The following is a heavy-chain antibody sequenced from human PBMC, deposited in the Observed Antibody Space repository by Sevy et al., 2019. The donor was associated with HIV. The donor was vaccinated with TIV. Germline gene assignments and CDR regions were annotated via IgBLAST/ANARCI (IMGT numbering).Heavy chain of an antibody. CDR1: GYTFTGYY. Sequence: ASVKVSCKASGYTFTGYYMHWVRQAPGQGLEWMGWINPNSGGTNYAQKFKGRVTMTRETSISTAYMELSRLRSDDTAVYYCAREGEGVRYFDWLSSGNWFDPWGQGTLVTVSS. CDR2: INPNSGGT. CDR3: AREGEGVRYFDWLSSGNWFDP. V-gene: IGHV1-2*02. J-gene: IGHJ5*02. D-gene: IGHD3-9*01.